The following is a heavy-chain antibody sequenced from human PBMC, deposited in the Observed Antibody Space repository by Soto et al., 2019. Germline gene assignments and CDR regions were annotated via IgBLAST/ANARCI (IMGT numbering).Heavy chain of an antibody. J-gene: IGHJ4*02. CDR1: GFSISSSSYY. CDR3: ARYSSGWQGPDY. V-gene: IGHV4-39*01. D-gene: IGHD6-19*01. CDR2: IYYSGST. Sequence: SETLSLTCTVSGFSISSSSYYWVWIRQPPGKGLEWIGSIYYSGSTYYNPSLKSRVTISVDTSKNQFSLKLSSVTAADTAVYYCARYSSGWQGPDYWGQGTLVTVSS.